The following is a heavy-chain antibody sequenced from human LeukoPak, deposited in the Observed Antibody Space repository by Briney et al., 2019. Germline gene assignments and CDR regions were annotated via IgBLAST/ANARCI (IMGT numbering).Heavy chain of an antibody. V-gene: IGHV1-69*01. D-gene: IGHD2-2*01. CDR2: IIPSLGTA. Sequence: WVTVSCKASGGTFRSYGLNWVRQAPGQGLEWMGGIIPSLGTARYAQKLQGRVTITADESTSTGYMELSSLRSEDTAVYYCARGLYCSSSTSCYDYGMDVWGQGTTVTVSS. CDR3: ARGLYCSSSTSCYDYGMDV. CDR1: GGTFRSYG. J-gene: IGHJ6*02.